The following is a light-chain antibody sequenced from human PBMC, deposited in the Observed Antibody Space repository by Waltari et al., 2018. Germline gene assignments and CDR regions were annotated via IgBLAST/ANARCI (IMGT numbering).Light chain of an antibody. V-gene: IGLV2-11*01. J-gene: IGLJ3*02. CDR2: DVN. CDR1: SSDVGGYNF. CDR3: CSYAGYYTV. Sequence: QSALTQPRSVSGSPGQSVTISCTGTSSDVGGYNFVSWYQQYPGKAPKIMIYDVNKRPSGVPDRFSGSKSGNTASLIISGLQTEDEAEYYCCSYAGYYTVFGGGTKLTVL.